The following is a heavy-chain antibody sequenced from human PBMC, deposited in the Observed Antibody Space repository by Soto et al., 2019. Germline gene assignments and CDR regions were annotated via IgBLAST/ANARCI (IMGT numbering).Heavy chain of an antibody. CDR3: AREGLRQHLVRDEFDT. V-gene: IGHV4-59*01. CDR1: GGSISRYY. Sequence: SETLSLACTVSGGSISRYYWSWIRQPPGKGLEWIGYIYYSGSTNYNPALKSRVTISVDTSKNQFSLKLSSVTAADTAVYYCAREGLRQHLVRDEFDTWGQGTMVTVSS. J-gene: IGHJ3*02. D-gene: IGHD6-13*01. CDR2: IYYSGST.